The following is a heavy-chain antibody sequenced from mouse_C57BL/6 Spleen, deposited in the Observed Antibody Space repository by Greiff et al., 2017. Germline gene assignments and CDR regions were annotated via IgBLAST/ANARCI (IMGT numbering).Heavy chain of an antibody. V-gene: IGHV5-6*01. D-gene: IGHD4-1*01. CDR3: ARPITGTYYFDY. Sequence: EVKLMESGGDLVKPGGSLKLSCAASGFTFSSYGMSWVRQTPDKRLEWVATISSGGSYTYYPDSVKGRFTISRDNAKNTLYLQMSSLKSEDTAMYYCARPITGTYYFDYWGQGTTRTVSS. J-gene: IGHJ2*01. CDR2: ISSGGSYT. CDR1: GFTFSSYG.